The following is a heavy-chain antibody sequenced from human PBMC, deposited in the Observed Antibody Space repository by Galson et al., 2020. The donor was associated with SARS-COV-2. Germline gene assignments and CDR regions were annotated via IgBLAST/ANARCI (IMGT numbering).Heavy chain of an antibody. J-gene: IGHJ4*02. D-gene: IGHD5-18*01. CDR1: GVSLSTGGYS. CDR3: ARGLRRQGYFDF. V-gene: IGHV4-31*03. Sequence: SETLSLTCTVPGVSLSTGGYSWSWIRQHPGKGLEWIGYMYHSGRTDYNPSLKSRVTISVVTSKNQFSLKLNSVTAADTAVYFCARGLRRQGYFDFWGQGALVTVSS. CDR2: MYHSGRT.